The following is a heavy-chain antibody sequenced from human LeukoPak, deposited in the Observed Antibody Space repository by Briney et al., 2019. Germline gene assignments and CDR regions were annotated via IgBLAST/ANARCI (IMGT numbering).Heavy chain of an antibody. CDR3: AKTYSSGWTKVHPPDY. CDR1: GFTFSSYW. D-gene: IGHD6-19*01. CDR2: IRYDGSNK. Sequence: GGSLRLSCAASGFTFSSYWMSWVRQAPGKGLEWVAFIRYDGSNKYYADSVKGRFTISRDNSKNTLYLQMNSLRAEDTAVYYCAKTYSSGWTKVHPPDYWGQGTLVTVSS. V-gene: IGHV3-30*02. J-gene: IGHJ4*02.